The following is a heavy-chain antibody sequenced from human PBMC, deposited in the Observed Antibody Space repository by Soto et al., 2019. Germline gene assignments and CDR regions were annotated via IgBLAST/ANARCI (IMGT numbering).Heavy chain of an antibody. J-gene: IGHJ4*02. D-gene: IGHD3-10*01. V-gene: IGHV3-23*01. CDR3: AKRHYYTSGSYEY. Sequence: PGGSLRLSCAASGFIFSSYSMSWVRQAPGKGLEWVTTISGSGDHTYYADSVKGRFTISRDNSKSTLYVQMNSLRAEDTAIYYCAKRHYYTSGSYEYWGQGTLVTVSS. CDR1: GFIFSSYS. CDR2: ISGSGDHT.